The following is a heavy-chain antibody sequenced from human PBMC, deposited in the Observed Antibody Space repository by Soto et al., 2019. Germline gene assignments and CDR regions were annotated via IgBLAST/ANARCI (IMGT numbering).Heavy chain of an antibody. CDR1: GYTFSGYY. V-gene: IGHV1-2*02. CDR2: INPNSGAT. D-gene: IGHD2-2*01. J-gene: IGHJ4*02. CDR3: ARGAGDIGVVPAAHDY. Sequence: QVQLVQAGAEVKKPGASVKVSCKASGYTFSGYYVHWVRQAPGQGLEWMGWINPNSGATEYALRFLGRFTLSRDTSINSAYMEMRRLRPDGTAVYFCARGAGDIGVVPAAHDYWGQGSLVTVSS.